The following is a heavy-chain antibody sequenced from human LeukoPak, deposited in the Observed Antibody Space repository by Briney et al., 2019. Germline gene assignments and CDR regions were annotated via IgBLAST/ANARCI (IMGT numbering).Heavy chain of an antibody. CDR2: MYHSGST. CDR1: GGSISSGGYY. CDR3: ARHSSGWSGDAFDI. D-gene: IGHD6-19*01. V-gene: IGHV4-30-2*01. Sequence: PSETLSLTCTVSGGSISSGGYYWSWIRRPPGKGLEWIGYMYHSGSTYYNPSLKSRVTISVDRSKNQFSLKLSSVTAADTAVYYCARHSSGWSGDAFDIWGQGTMVTVSS. J-gene: IGHJ3*02.